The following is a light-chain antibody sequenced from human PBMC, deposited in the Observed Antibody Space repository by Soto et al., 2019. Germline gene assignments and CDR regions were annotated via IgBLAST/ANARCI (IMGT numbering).Light chain of an antibody. CDR1: SSSIGAGYD. CDR2: GNN. CDR3: QSYDSSLSGSGV. V-gene: IGLV1-40*01. J-gene: IGLJ1*01. Sequence: QSVLTQPPSVSGAPGQRVTISCTGSSSSIGAGYDVHWYQQLPGTAPKLLIYGNNNRPSGVPDRFSGSKSGTSASLAITGYQAEDEADHYCQSYDSSLSGSGVFGTGTKLTVL.